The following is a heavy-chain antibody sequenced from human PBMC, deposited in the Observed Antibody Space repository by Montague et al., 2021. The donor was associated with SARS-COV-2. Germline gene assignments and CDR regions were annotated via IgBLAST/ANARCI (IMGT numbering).Heavy chain of an antibody. D-gene: IGHD3-16*01. CDR1: GDSVSSNSAA. V-gene: IGHV6-1*01. CDR2: TYYRSKWYT. CDR3: AREETVPGPRGICFDD. Sequence: CAISGDSVSSNSAAWNWIRQSPSGGLEWLGRTYYRSKWYTDYAPSVKTRITITPDTSNNQFSLHFNSVTPGDTAVYYCAREETVPGPRGICFDDWGQGTLVTVSS. J-gene: IGHJ4*02.